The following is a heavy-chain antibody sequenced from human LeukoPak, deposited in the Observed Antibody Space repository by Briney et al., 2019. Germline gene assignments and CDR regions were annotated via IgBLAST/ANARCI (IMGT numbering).Heavy chain of an antibody. Sequence: GGSLRLFCAASGFTVSSNYMSWVRQAPGKGLEWVSVIYSGGSTYYADSVKRQFTNSRDNPKNTLYLQMNSLRAEDTAVYYCARAIRGGGWSPFDYWGQGTLVTVSS. J-gene: IGHJ4*02. CDR2: IYSGGST. D-gene: IGHD3-10*01. V-gene: IGHV3-53*01. CDR3: ARAIRGGGWSPFDY. CDR1: GFTVSSNY.